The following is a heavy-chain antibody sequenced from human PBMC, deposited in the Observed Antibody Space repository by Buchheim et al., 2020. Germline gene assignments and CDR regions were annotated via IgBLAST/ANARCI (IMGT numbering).Heavy chain of an antibody. CDR1: GFPFNFYT. J-gene: IGHJ2*01. CDR2: IKSKTDGGTT. Sequence: EVQLVESGGGLVKPGGSLRLSCAASGFPFNFYTMNWVRQAPGKGLEWVGRIKSKTDGGTTDYAAPVKGRFTISRDDSKNTLYLQMNSLKTEDTAVYYCTTDIKVWYSSNWCFDLWGRGTL. V-gene: IGHV3-15*01. CDR3: TTDIKVWYSSNWCFDL. D-gene: IGHD2-21*02.